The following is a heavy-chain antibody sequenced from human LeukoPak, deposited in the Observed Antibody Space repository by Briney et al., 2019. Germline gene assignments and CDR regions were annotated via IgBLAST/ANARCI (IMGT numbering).Heavy chain of an antibody. J-gene: IGHJ4*02. CDR2: IYTSGTT. V-gene: IGHV4-4*07. D-gene: IGHD2-21*02. CDR3: ARGPYCGGDCYFDY. Sequence: SETLSLTCTVSGGSISSYYWSWIRQPPGKGQEWIGRIYTSGTTNYNPSLKSRVTMSVDTSKSQFSLKLTSVTAADTAVYYCARGPYCGGDCYFDYWGQGTLVTVSS. CDR1: GGSISSYY.